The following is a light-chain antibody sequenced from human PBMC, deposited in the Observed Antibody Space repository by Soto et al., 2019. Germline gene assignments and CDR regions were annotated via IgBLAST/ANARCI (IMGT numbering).Light chain of an antibody. CDR1: SNDVGAYNY. V-gene: IGLV2-8*01. CDR3: SSYTSSSTVV. CDR2: EVY. Sequence: QSVLTQPPSASGSPGQSVTITCTGTSNDVGAYNYVSWYQQHPGKAPKLMIYEVYKRPSGVPDRFSGSKSGNTASLTISGLQAEDEADYYCSSYTSSSTVVFGGGTKVTVL. J-gene: IGLJ2*01.